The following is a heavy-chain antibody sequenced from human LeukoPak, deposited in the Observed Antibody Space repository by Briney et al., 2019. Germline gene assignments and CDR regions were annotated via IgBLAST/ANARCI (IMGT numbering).Heavy chain of an antibody. V-gene: IGHV3-30-3*01. CDR3: ARDSSMVRGKQDY. J-gene: IGHJ4*02. CDR1: GFSFSSYA. Sequence: GGSLRLSCAASGFSFSSYAMHWVRQAPGKGLEWVAVVSYDGDNKYYEESVKGRFTISRDNPKNTLYLQMNSLRAEDTAVYYCARDSSMVRGKQDYWGQGTLVTVSS. CDR2: VSYDGDNK. D-gene: IGHD3-10*01.